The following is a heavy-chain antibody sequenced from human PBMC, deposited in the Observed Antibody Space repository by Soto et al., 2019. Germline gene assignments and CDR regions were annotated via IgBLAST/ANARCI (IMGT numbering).Heavy chain of an antibody. CDR3: ANDFWSGYPHTHQYGMDV. CDR2: IIPIFGTA. CDR1: GGTFSSYA. V-gene: IGHV1-69*13. J-gene: IGHJ6*02. D-gene: IGHD3-3*01. Sequence: SVKVSCKASGGTFSSYAISWVRQAPGQGLEWMGGIIPIFGTANYAQKFQGRVTITADESTSTAYMELSSLRSEDTAVYYCANDFWSGYPHTHQYGMDVWGQGTTVTVSS.